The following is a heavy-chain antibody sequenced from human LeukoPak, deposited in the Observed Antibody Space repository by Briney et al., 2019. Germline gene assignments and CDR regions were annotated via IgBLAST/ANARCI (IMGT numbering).Heavy chain of an antibody. CDR3: ARVSYGSGSYYVDY. Sequence: SETLSLTCTVSGDSISISSYYWGWIRQPPGKGLEYIGGIFYNGNTYYNPSLKSRVTISVDTSKNQFSLKLSSVTAADTAVYYCARVSYGSGSYYVDYWGQGTLVTVSS. CDR2: IFYNGNT. J-gene: IGHJ4*02. D-gene: IGHD3-10*01. CDR1: GDSISISSYY. V-gene: IGHV4-39*07.